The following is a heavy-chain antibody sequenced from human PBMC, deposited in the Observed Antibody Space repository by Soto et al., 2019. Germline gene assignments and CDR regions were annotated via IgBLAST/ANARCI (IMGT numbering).Heavy chain of an antibody. J-gene: IGHJ4*02. CDR1: GYTFTSYD. D-gene: IGHD6-19*01. CDR2: MNPNSGNT. CDR3: ARVRAVAVKPFDY. Sequence: ASVKVSCKASGYTFTSYDINWVRQATGQGLEWMGWMNPNSGNTGYAQKFQGRVTMTRNTSISTAYMELSSLRSEDTAVYYCARVRAVAVKPFDYWGQGTLVTVSS. V-gene: IGHV1-8*01.